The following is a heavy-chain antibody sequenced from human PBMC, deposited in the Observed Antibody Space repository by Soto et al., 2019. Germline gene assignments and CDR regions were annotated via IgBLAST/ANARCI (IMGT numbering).Heavy chain of an antibody. CDR3: ARVGSRAVVFDY. V-gene: IGHV4-4*02. Sequence: QVQLQESGPGLVKPSGTLSLSCAVSGGSISSSNWWSWVRQPPGKGLEWIGEIYHSGSSNYNTSHKKRVTISVDKSKNQCSLKLSSVTAADTAVYYCARVGSRAVVFDYWGQGTLVTVSS. CDR2: IYHSGSS. J-gene: IGHJ4*02. D-gene: IGHD1-26*01. CDR1: GGSISSSNW.